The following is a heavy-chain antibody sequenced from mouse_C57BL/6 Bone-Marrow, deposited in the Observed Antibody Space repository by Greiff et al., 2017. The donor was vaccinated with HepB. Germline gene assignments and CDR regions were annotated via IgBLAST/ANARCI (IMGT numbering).Heavy chain of an antibody. J-gene: IGHJ4*01. CDR2: ISSGSSTI. V-gene: IGHV5-17*01. D-gene: IGHD4-1*01. CDR3: ARRTGTRAMNY. Sequence: EVMLVESGGGLVKPGGSLKLSCAASGFTFSDYGMHWVRQAPEKGLEWVAYISSGSSTIYYADTVKGRFTISRDNAKNTLFLQMTSLRSEDTAMYYCARRTGTRAMNYWGQGTSVTVSS. CDR1: GFTFSDYG.